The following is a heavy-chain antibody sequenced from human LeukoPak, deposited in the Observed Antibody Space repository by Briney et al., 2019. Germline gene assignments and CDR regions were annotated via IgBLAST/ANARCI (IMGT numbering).Heavy chain of an antibody. V-gene: IGHV3-21*01. CDR3: ARDIGIAVAGSYFDY. J-gene: IGHJ4*02. Sequence: GGSLRLSCAASGFTFSSYSMNWVRQAPGKGLEWVSSISSSSYIYYADSVKSRFTISRDNAKNSLYLQMNSLRAEDTAVYYCARDIGIAVAGSYFDYWGQGTLVTVSS. CDR1: GFTFSSYS. D-gene: IGHD6-19*01. CDR2: ISSSSYI.